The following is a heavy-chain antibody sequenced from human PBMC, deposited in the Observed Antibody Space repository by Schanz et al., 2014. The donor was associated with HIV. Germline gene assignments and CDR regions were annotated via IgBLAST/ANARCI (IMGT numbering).Heavy chain of an antibody. CDR3: AKPEYDSRGNSQSHFDS. CDR1: GFTFNNYA. J-gene: IGHJ4*02. V-gene: IGHV3-23*01. Sequence: EVQLLDSGGGLVQPGGSLRLSCVASGFTFNNYAITWVRQAPGKGLEWVSSISESGGRSYYADSVNGRFTISRDNSKNTLYLQMTTLRTEDTAVYYCAKPEYDSRGNSQSHFDSWGQGTLVTVSS. D-gene: IGHD3-22*01. CDR2: ISESGGRS.